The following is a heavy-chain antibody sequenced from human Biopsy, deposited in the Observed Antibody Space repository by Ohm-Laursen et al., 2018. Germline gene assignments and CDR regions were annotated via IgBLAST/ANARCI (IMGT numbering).Heavy chain of an antibody. CDR3: AKDRGVARTYYYYPFGMYV. CDR1: GVTFSRYG. CDR2: ISEDGTNK. Sequence: SLRLSCTASGVTFSRYGMHWVRQAPGKGLEWVASISEDGTNKYYEDSVKGRFTVPRDNSKNTLYLQMNSLRAEDTGVFYCAKDRGVARTYYYYPFGMYVWGQGTTVTVSS. V-gene: IGHV3-30*18. J-gene: IGHJ6*02. D-gene: IGHD3-10*01.